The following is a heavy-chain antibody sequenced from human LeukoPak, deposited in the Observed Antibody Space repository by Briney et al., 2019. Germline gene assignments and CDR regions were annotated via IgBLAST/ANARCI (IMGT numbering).Heavy chain of an antibody. CDR1: GFTFSSYG. CDR2: ISGSGGST. J-gene: IGHJ4*02. V-gene: IGHV3-23*01. CDR3: AKDTLGRYYDSSGSGRDTDY. D-gene: IGHD3-22*01. Sequence: GGTLRLSCAASGFTFSSYGMSWVRQAPGKGLEWVSAISGSGGSTYYADSVKGRFTISRDNSKNTLYLQMNSLRAEDTAVYYCAKDTLGRYYDSSGSGRDTDYWGQGTLVTVSS.